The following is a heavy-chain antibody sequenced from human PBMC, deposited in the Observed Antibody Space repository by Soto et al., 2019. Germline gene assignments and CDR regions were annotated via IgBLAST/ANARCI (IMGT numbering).Heavy chain of an antibody. Sequence: SETLSLTCIVSGGSISGYNWSWIRQPPGKGLEWIGYIYYSGSTNYNPSLKSRVTISVDTSKNQFSLKLSSVTAADTAVYYCARDQGARGIQLWPTGGMDVWGQGTTVTVSS. CDR3: ARDQGARGIQLWPTGGMDV. V-gene: IGHV4-59*01. J-gene: IGHJ6*02. CDR2: IYYSGST. D-gene: IGHD5-18*01. CDR1: GGSISGYN.